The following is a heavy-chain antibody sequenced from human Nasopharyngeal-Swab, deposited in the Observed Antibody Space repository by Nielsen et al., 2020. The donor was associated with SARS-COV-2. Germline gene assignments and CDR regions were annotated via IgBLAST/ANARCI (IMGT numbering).Heavy chain of an antibody. CDR3: ARDQYYDSSGYYYYGMDV. V-gene: IGHV3-48*01. D-gene: IGHD3-22*01. Sequence: GGSLRLSCAASGFSFATSSMNWVRQAPGKGPEWLSYISSSSGTVYYANSVKGRFTISRDNAKNSLYLQMNSLRAEDTAVYYCARDQYYDSSGYYYYGMDVWGQGTTVTVSS. CDR2: ISSSSGTV. J-gene: IGHJ6*02. CDR1: GFSFATSS.